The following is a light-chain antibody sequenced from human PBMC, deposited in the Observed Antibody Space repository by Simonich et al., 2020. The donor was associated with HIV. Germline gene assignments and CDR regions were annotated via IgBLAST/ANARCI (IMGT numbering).Light chain of an antibody. Sequence: EIVMTQSPATLSVSPGERATLYCRASQSVSSNLAWYQQKPGQAPRLLIYGASTRATGIPARFSGSGSGTEFTLSISSMQSEDFAVYYCHQYNNWPTFGGGTKVEIK. CDR2: GAS. CDR3: HQYNNWPT. V-gene: IGKV3-15*01. CDR1: QSVSSN. J-gene: IGKJ4*01.